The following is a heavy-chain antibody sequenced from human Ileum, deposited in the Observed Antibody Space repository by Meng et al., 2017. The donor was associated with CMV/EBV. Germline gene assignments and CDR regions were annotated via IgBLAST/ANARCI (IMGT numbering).Heavy chain of an antibody. J-gene: IGHJ5*02. CDR1: GFTFSSYD. CDR2: ISSKSDSI. CDR3: AKDCWFDP. V-gene: IGHV3-48*01. Sequence: GGSLRLSCAASGFTFSSYDMNWVRQAPGKGLEWVSYISSKSDSIFQADSVKGRFTISRDNSKNTLYLQMNGLRAEDTAVYYCAKDCWFDPWGQGTLVTVSS.